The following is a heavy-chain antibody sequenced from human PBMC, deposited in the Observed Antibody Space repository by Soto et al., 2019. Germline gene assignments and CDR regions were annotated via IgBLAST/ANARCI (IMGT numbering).Heavy chain of an antibody. J-gene: IGHJ6*02. CDR3: ARESYYYGMDV. CDR1: GYTFTSYA. V-gene: IGHV1-18*01. CDR2: ISAYNGNT. Sequence: GASVKVSCKASGYTFTSYAISWVRQAPGQGLEWMGWISAYNGNTNYAQKLQGRVTMTTDTSTTTAYMELRSLRSEDTAVYYCARESYYYGMDVWGQGTTVTVSS.